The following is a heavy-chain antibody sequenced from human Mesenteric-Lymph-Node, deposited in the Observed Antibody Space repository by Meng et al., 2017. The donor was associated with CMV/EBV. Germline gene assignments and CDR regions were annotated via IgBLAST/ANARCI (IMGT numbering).Heavy chain of an antibody. V-gene: IGHV2-5*02. D-gene: IGHD3-10*01. CDR3: ARTYYYGSGNSNFDY. CDR1: FSLKHSRMG. CDR2: SYCDDDK. Sequence: FSLKHSRMGVGWIRQPPGKALECIALSYCDDDKRYSPSLKSRVTNTKDTSQNQVVLIMTNMDPVDTGTYYCARTYYYGSGNSNFDYWGHGTLVTVSS. J-gene: IGHJ4*01.